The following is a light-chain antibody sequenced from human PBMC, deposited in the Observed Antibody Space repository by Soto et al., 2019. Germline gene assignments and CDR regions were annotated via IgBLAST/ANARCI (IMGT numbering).Light chain of an antibody. V-gene: IGLV2-14*03. CDR2: DVG. J-gene: IGLJ2*01. CDR3: SSYTSSSTVI. CDR1: SSDVGGYNY. Sequence: QSALTQPASVSGSPGQSITISCTGTSSDVGGYNYISWYQQHPGKAPKFIIYDVGNRPSGVSNRFSGSRSGNTASLTISGLQAEDEAEYYCSSYTSSSTVIFGGGTKLTVL.